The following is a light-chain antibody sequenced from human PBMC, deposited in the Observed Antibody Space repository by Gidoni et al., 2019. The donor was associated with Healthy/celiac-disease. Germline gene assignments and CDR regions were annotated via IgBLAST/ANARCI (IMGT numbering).Light chain of an antibody. CDR2: AAS. J-gene: IGKJ1*01. CDR3: QQSYSTPET. V-gene: IGKV1-39*01. CDR1: QSISSY. Sequence: DIQMTQSPSSLSASVGDRVTITCRASQSISSYLNWYQQKPGKAPKLLIYAASSLQSRVPSRFSGSGSGTDFTLTISSLQPEGFATYYCQQSYSTPETFXXXTKVEIK.